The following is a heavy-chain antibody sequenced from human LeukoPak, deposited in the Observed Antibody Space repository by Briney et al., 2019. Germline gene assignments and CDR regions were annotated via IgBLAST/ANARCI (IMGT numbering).Heavy chain of an antibody. V-gene: IGHV3-66*01. CDR1: GFTVSSNY. CDR2: IYSGGST. Sequence: PGGSLRLSCAASGFTVSSNYMSRVRQAPGKGLEWVSVIYSGGSTYYADSVKGRFTISRDNSKNTLYLQMNSLRAEDTAVYYCARGGSSWSRSYYMDVWGKGTTVTISS. J-gene: IGHJ6*03. CDR3: ARGGSSWSRSYYMDV. D-gene: IGHD6-13*01.